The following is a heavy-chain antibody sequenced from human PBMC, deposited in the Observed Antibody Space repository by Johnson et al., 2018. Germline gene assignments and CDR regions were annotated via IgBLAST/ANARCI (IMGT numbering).Heavy chain of an antibody. CDR3: AKDIVQGGGGHFQH. CDR1: GFPFDDYV. V-gene: IGHV3-43D*04. Sequence: VQLVQSGGAVVQPGESLRLSCAGSGFPFDDYVMHWVRHAPGKGLEWVSLLSWAGGSTYYADSIKGRFIISRDHNKNPLFLQMNSLKPEDTACYYCAKDIVQGGGGHFQHWGQGTLVIVSS. CDR2: LSWAGGST. J-gene: IGHJ1*01. D-gene: IGHD3-16*01.